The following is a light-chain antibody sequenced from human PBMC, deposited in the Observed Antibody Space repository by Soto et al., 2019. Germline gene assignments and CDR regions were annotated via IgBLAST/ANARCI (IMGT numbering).Light chain of an antibody. CDR3: QQCYSSPRT. J-gene: IGKJ1*01. CDR1: QSISTY. CDR2: AAS. Sequence: DIQMTQSPSTLSASVGDRVTITCRASQSISTYLNWYQQKLGRAPTLLIYAASSLQSGVPSRFSGGGSGTVFTLTISSLQPEDFAMYFCQQCYSSPRTFGQGTKVEIK. V-gene: IGKV1-39*01.